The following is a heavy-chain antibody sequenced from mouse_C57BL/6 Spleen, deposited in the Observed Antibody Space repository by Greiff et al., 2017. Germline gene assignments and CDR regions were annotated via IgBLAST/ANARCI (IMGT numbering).Heavy chain of an antibody. CDR3: ARVHYGSSSWYFDV. CDR2: ISYDGSN. V-gene: IGHV3-6*01. Sequence: VQLKESGPGLVKPSQSLSLTCSVTGYSITSGYYWNWIRQFPGNKLEWMGYISYDGSNNYNPSLKNRISITRDTSKNQFFLKLNSVTTEDTATYYCARVHYGSSSWYFDVWGTGTTVTVSS. CDR1: GYSITSGYY. J-gene: IGHJ1*03. D-gene: IGHD1-1*01.